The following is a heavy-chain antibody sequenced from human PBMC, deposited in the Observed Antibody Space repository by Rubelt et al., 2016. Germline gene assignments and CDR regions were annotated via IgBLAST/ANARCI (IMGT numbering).Heavy chain of an antibody. CDR1: GLTFSSSA. V-gene: IGHV3-30*04. CDR3: ARDGRRGYDLDV. CDR2: ISYDGSNK. Sequence: GLTFSSSAMHWVRQAPDKGLEWLAVISYDGSNKYYADSVKGRFTISRDNSKNTLYLQMNSLRAEDTAVYYCARDGRRGYDLDVWGQGTTVTVSS. J-gene: IGHJ6*02.